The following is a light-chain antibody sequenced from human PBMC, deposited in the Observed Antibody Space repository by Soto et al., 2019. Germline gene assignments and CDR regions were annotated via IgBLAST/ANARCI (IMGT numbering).Light chain of an antibody. CDR3: QQTT. V-gene: IGKV3-11*01. CDR1: QSGNY. CDR2: DAS. Sequence: VLTQSPATLSLSPGERATLSCRASQSGNYLAWYQQKPGQAPRLLIYDASNRAAGIPARFSGSGSGTDFTLTISSLEPEDFAVYYCQQTTFGQGTQLYIK. J-gene: IGKJ5*01.